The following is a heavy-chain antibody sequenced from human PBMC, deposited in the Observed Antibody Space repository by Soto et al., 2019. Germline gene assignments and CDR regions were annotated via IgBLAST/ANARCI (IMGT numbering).Heavy chain of an antibody. V-gene: IGHV4-39*01. CDR3: ARRVEQVGYYYYGMDV. CDR2: IYYSGST. Sequence: SETLSLTCTVSGGSINSYYWGWIRQPPGKGLEWIGSIYYSGSTYYNPSLKSRVTISVDTSKNQFSLKLSSVTAADTAVYYCARRVEQVGYYYYGMDVWGQGTTVTVSS. D-gene: IGHD1-26*01. CDR1: GGSINSYY. J-gene: IGHJ6*02.